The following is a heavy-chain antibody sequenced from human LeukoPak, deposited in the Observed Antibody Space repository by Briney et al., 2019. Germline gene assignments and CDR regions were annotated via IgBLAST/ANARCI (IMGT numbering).Heavy chain of an antibody. J-gene: IGHJ6*02. Sequence: SVKVSCKASGYTFTSYAISWVRQAPGQGLEWMGGIIPIFGTANYAQKFQGRVTITADESTSTAYMELSSLRSEDTAVYYCARGKRPSGMWIVDNSWYYYGMDVWGQGTTVTVSS. CDR2: IIPIFGTA. V-gene: IGHV1-69*13. CDR3: ARGKRPSGMWIVDNSWYYYGMDV. CDR1: GYTFTSYA. D-gene: IGHD1-1*01.